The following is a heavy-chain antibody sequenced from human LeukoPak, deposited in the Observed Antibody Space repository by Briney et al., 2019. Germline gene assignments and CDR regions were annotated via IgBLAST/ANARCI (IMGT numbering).Heavy chain of an antibody. D-gene: IGHD2-2*01. Sequence: ASVTVSCMASGGSFTSYAISWVRQAPGQGREWMGGIIPIFVTANYPQKFQGRVTITADKSTSTAYMELSRLRSEDTAVYYCATDCCSTSCYVYFDYWGQGTLVTVSS. CDR2: IIPIFVTA. CDR1: GGSFTSYA. V-gene: IGHV1-69*06. J-gene: IGHJ4*02. CDR3: ATDCCSTSCYVYFDY.